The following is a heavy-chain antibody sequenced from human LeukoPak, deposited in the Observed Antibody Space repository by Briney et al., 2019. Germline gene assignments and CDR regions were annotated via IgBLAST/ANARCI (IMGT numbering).Heavy chain of an antibody. Sequence: ASVKVSCKASGGTFSSYAISWVRQAPGQGLEWMGGIIPIFGTANYAQKFQGRVTITADESTSTAYMELSSLRSEDTAVYYCARPCGGDCYSGTSYYYYGMDVWGQGTTVTVSS. V-gene: IGHV1-69*01. J-gene: IGHJ6*02. CDR2: IIPIFGTA. CDR3: ARPCGGDCYSGTSYYYYGMDV. D-gene: IGHD2-21*02. CDR1: GGTFSSYA.